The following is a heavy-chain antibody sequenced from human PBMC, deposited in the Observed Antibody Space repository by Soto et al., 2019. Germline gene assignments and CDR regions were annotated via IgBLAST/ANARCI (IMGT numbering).Heavy chain of an antibody. J-gene: IGHJ3*02. D-gene: IGHD5-18*01. CDR3: ARRPAMADLGAFDI. CDR2: IYYSGST. CDR1: GGSISSSSYY. V-gene: IGHV4-39*01. Sequence: WETLSLTCTVSGGSISSSSYYWGWIRQPPGKGLEWIGSIYYSGSTYYNPSLKSRVTISVDTSKNQFSLKLSSVTAADTAVYYCARRPAMADLGAFDIWGQGTMVTVSS.